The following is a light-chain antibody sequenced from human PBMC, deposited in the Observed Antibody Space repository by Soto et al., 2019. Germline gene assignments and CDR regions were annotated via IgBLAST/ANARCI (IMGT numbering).Light chain of an antibody. Sequence: DIVLTQSPGTLSLSAGERATLSCRASQRISTSYLAWYQQKPGRAPRVLVYGTSTRATGIPSRFSGSGSGTDFTLTISSLEPEDFAVYYCQQYGDSPFTFGPGTKVDIK. J-gene: IGKJ3*01. CDR3: QQYGDSPFT. CDR2: GTS. CDR1: QRISTSY. V-gene: IGKV3-20*01.